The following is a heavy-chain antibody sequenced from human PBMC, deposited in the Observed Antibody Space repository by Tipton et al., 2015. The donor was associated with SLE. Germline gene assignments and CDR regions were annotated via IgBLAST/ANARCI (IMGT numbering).Heavy chain of an antibody. CDR1: GFTFSSYA. V-gene: IGHV3-30-3*01. Sequence: SLRLSCAASGFTFSSYAMHWVRQAPGKGLEWVAVISYDGSNKYYADSVKGRFTISRDNSKNTLYLQMNSLRAEDTAVYYCARGLLVEVMGSAFDIWGQGTMVTVSS. D-gene: IGHD3-16*01. J-gene: IGHJ3*02. CDR2: ISYDGSNK. CDR3: ARGLLVEVMGSAFDI.